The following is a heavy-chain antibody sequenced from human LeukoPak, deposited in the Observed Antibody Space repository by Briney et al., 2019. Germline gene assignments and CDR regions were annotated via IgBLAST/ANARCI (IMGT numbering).Heavy chain of an antibody. CDR1: GFTFSHYG. D-gene: IGHD1-1*01. Sequence: GGSLRLSCATSGFTFSHYGMHWVRQAPGRGLDWVAHIRYDESDKYYADSVKGRFTISRDISKNTVYLQMNSLRVEDTAVYYCAKDFNWAFDYWGQGTLGTVSS. CDR2: IRYDESDK. CDR3: AKDFNWAFDY. J-gene: IGHJ4*02. V-gene: IGHV3-30*02.